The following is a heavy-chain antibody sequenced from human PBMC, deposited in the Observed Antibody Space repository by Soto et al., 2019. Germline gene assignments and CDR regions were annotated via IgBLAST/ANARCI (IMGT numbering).Heavy chain of an antibody. CDR2: IIPIFGTA. V-gene: IGHV1-69*13. CDR3: ARIKWGLDYYNGMDV. D-gene: IGHD1-26*01. J-gene: IGHJ6*02. Sequence: SVKVSCKASRVAFSKFIVTWVRQAPGLGLEWVGGIIPIFGTANYAQKFQGRVTITADESTSTSYMELTRLRPDDTAVYYCARIKWGLDYYNGMDVWGQGTTVTVSS. CDR1: RVAFSKFI.